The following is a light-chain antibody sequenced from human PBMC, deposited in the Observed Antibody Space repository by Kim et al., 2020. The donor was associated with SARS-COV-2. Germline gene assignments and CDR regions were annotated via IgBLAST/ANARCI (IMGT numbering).Light chain of an antibody. V-gene: IGLV3-1*01. CDR1: KLGDKY. J-gene: IGLJ3*02. CDR2: EDS. CDR3: QAWDSSTGV. Sequence: VSPGQTAGIPCSGDKLGDKYVCWYQQKPGQSPVRVIYEDSRRPSGIPERFLGSNSGNTATLTISGTQAMDEADYYCQAWDSSTGVFGGGTQLTVL.